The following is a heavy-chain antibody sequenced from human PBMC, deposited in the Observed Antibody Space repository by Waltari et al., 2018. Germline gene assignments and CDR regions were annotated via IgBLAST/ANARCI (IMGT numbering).Heavy chain of an antibody. CDR2: IIPIHCIA. J-gene: IGHJ3*02. D-gene: IGHD3-22*01. CDR3: ARASYYDTQTGAFDI. Sequence: QVQLVQSGAEVKKPGSSVKVSCKASGGTFSSYTISWVRQAPGQGLEWMGRIIPIHCIANNAQKFQGRVTITADKSTSTAYMELSSLRSEDTAVYYCARASYYDTQTGAFDIWGQGTMVTVSS. V-gene: IGHV1-69*02. CDR1: GGTFSSYT.